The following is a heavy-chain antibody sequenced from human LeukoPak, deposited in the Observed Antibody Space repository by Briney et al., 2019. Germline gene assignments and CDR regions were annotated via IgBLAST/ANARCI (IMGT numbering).Heavy chain of an antibody. V-gene: IGHV4-61*02. CDR1: GGSISSGSYY. Sequence: SETLSLTCTVSGGSISSGSYYWSWIRQPAGKGLEWIGRIYTSGSTNYNPSLKSRVTISVDTSKNQFSLKLSSVTAADTAVYYCARAAPRVHYYYYMDVWGKGTTVTVFS. CDR2: IYTSGST. J-gene: IGHJ6*03. CDR3: ARAAPRVHYYYYMDV.